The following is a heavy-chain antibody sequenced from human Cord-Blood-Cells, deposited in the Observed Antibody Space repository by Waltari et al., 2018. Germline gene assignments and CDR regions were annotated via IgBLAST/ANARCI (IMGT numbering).Heavy chain of an antibody. CDR2: ISPNSGGT. D-gene: IGHD2-15*01. V-gene: IGHV1-2*02. CDR3: ARSFYCSCGSCYDAFDI. CDR1: GYTFTGYY. J-gene: IGHJ3*02. Sequence: QVQLVQSGAEVKKPGASVKVSCKASGYTFTGYYMPWVRQAPGQGLEGMGWISPNSGGTNDAQKVQGRVTRTRDTSISTAYMELSRLRSDDTAVYYCARSFYCSCGSCYDAFDIWGQGTMVTVSS.